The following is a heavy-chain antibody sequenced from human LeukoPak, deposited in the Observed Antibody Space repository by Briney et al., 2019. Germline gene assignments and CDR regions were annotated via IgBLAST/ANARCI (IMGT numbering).Heavy chain of an antibody. J-gene: IGHJ4*02. CDR2: INHSGST. CDR3: ARGGVYCSGGSCYVYDY. CDR1: GGSFSGYY. Sequence: SETLSLTFAVYGGSFSGYYWSWSRQPPGKGLEWSGEINHSGSTNYTPCPKSGVTISVDTSKNQFSLKLSSVTAADTAVYSCARGGVYCSGGSCYVYDYWGQGTLVTVSS. D-gene: IGHD2-15*01. V-gene: IGHV4-34*01.